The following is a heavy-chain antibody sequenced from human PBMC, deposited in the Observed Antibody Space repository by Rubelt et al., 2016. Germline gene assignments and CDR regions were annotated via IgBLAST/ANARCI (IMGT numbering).Heavy chain of an antibody. D-gene: IGHD3-22*01. V-gene: IGHV4-59*01. Sequence: QVQLQESGPGLVKPSETLSHTCTVSGGSISSYYWSWIRQPPGKGLEWIGYIYYTGSTNYNPSLKSRVTISLDTSKNQFSLKLSAVTAAYTAVYYCARGSSGYYDGWGQGTLVTVSS. J-gene: IGHJ4*02. CDR3: ARGSSGYYDG. CDR1: GGSISSYY. CDR2: IYYTGST.